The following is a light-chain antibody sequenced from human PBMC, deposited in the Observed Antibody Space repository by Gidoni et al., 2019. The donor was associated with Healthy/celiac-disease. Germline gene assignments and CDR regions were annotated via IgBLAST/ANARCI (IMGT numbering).Light chain of an antibody. Sequence: AIQMTQSPSSLSASVGDRVTITCRASQGIRNDLGWYQQKPGKTPKLLIYAASSLQSGVPSRFSGSGSGTDFTLTISSLQPEDFATYYCLQDYNYPWTFXXXTKVEIK. CDR2: AAS. J-gene: IGKJ1*01. CDR3: LQDYNYPWT. CDR1: QGIRND. V-gene: IGKV1-6*01.